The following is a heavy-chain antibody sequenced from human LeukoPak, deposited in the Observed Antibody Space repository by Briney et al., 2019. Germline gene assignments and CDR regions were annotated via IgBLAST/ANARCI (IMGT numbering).Heavy chain of an antibody. V-gene: IGHV3-30*02. J-gene: IGHJ6*02. CDR3: AKDESRAVTRGGYYGLDV. CDR2: IRHDGSYK. CDR1: GFSFSSYG. Sequence: GESLRLSCAASGFSFSSYGMHWVRQAPGKGLQWVAFIRHDGSYKYYADSVKGRFTISRDNSKNTLYLQMNSLRPEDAAVYFCAKDESRAVTRGGYYGLDVWGQGTTVTVSS. D-gene: IGHD3-10*01.